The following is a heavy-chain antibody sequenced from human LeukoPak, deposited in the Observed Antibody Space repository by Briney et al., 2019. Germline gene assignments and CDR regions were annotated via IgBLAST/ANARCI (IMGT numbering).Heavy chain of an antibody. J-gene: IGHJ4*02. Sequence: GGSLRLSCAASGFTFSSYAMSWVRQAPGKGLEWVSAISGSGGSTYYADSVKGRFTISRDNSKNTLYLQMNSLRAGDTAVYYCSASGSYYEPFDYWGQGTLVTVSS. CDR3: SASGSYYEPFDY. CDR1: GFTFSSYA. CDR2: ISGSGGST. V-gene: IGHV3-23*01. D-gene: IGHD1-26*01.